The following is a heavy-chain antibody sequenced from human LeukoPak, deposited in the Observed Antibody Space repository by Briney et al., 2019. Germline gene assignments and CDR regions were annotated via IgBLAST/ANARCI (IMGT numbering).Heavy chain of an antibody. J-gene: IGHJ4*02. CDR2: IIPIFGTA. CDR1: GGTFSSYA. Sequence: ASVKVSCKASGGTFSSYAISWVRQAPGQGLEWMGGIIPIFGTANYAQKFQGRVTITTDESTSTAYMELSSLRSEDTAVYYCARAPHNEYSSSSGYFDYWGRGTLVTVSS. CDR3: ARAPHNEYSSSSGYFDY. D-gene: IGHD6-6*01. V-gene: IGHV1-69*05.